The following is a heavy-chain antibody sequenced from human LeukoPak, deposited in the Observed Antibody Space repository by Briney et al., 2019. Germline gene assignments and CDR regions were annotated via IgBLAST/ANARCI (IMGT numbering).Heavy chain of an antibody. CDR2: IIPMLDIT. D-gene: IGHD3-9*01. J-gene: IGHJ4*02. Sequence: SVKVSCKAPRDTFNSYAISWVRQGPGQGLEYVGRIIPMLDITDYAQSLQDRVTITADKSTSTAYMELNSLRSEDTAVYYCASGVRRYYDILTGCFDYWGRGTLVTVSS. V-gene: IGHV1-69*04. CDR1: RDTFNSYA. CDR3: ASGVRRYYDILTGCFDY.